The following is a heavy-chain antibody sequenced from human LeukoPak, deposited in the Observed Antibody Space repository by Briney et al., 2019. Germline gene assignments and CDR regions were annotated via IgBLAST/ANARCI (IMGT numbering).Heavy chain of an antibody. Sequence: PLETLSLTCTVSGGSISSYYWSWIRQPPGKGLEWIGYIYYSGSTNYNPSLKSRVTISVDTSKNQFSLKLSSVTAADTAVYYCASGQPSDAFDIWGQGTMVTVSS. D-gene: IGHD6-13*01. V-gene: IGHV4-59*01. J-gene: IGHJ3*02. CDR3: ASGQPSDAFDI. CDR2: IYYSGST. CDR1: GGSISSYY.